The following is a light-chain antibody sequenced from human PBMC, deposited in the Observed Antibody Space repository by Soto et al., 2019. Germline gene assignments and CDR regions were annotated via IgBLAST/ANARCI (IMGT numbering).Light chain of an antibody. CDR1: SSNIGSNY. J-gene: IGLJ2*01. V-gene: IGLV1-47*02. CDR3: AAWDDSLSGLV. Sequence: QSVLTQPPSASGTPGQRVTISCSGSSSNIGSNYVYWYQQVPGTAPKLLVPSESQRPSGVPDRFSGSKSGSSASLAISGLLFDDEADYYCAAWDDSLSGLVFGGGTKLTVL. CDR2: SES.